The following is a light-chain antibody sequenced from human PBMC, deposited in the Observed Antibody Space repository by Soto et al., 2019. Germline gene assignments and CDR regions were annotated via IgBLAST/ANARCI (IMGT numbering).Light chain of an antibody. V-gene: IGKV1-39*01. Sequence: IQLTQSPSSLSASIGDRVTITCRASQGISSYLAWYQQKPGKAPKLLIYAASALQSGVPSRFSGSGSGTDFTLTISSLQPEDFAIYYCQQSFSTHALTFGGGTKVEIK. CDR3: QQSFSTHALT. CDR2: AAS. CDR1: QGISSY. J-gene: IGKJ4*01.